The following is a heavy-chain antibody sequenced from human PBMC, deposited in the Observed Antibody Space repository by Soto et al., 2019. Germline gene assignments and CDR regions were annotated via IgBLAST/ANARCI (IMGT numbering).Heavy chain of an antibody. J-gene: IGHJ4*02. CDR3: ARRDREYSSGWYFDY. Sequence: SETLSLTCTVSGGSIRNYYWSWIRQPPGKGLEWIGYIYNSGDTNYSPSLKSRVTISVDPSKNQFSLKLRSVTAADTAVYYCARRDREYSSGWYFDYWGQGALVTVSS. D-gene: IGHD6-19*01. CDR2: IYNSGDT. V-gene: IGHV4-59*01. CDR1: GGSIRNYY.